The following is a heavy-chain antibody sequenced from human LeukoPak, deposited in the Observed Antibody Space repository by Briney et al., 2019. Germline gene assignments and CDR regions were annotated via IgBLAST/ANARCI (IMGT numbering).Heavy chain of an antibody. J-gene: IGHJ4*02. Sequence: GGSLRLSCAASGFAFSTYSMSWVRQAPGKGLEWVSSISSARGYMYYADSVKGRFTISRDNAVSSQYLQMNSLRAEDTAVYYCARGTGTTAYFDYWGQGTLVTVSS. CDR3: ARGTGTTAYFDY. CDR2: ISSARGYM. D-gene: IGHD1-1*01. CDR1: GFAFSTYS. V-gene: IGHV3-21*01.